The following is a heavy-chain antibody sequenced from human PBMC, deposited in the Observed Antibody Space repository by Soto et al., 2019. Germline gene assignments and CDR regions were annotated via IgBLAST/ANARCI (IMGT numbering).Heavy chain of an antibody. CDR2: VYYSGST. Sequence: QLQLQESGPGLVKPSETLSLTCTVSDVSISSSSYYWGWIRQPPGKGLEWIGSVYYSGSTYYNPSPKSRVTIFVDTSKNQFSLRLSSVTAADTAVYSCARLNGRAARPNWFDPWGQGTLVTVSS. V-gene: IGHV4-39*01. J-gene: IGHJ5*02. D-gene: IGHD6-6*01. CDR1: DVSISSSSYY. CDR3: ARLNGRAARPNWFDP.